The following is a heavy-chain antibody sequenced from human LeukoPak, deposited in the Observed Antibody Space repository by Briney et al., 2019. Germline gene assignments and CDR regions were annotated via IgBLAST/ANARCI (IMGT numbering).Heavy chain of an antibody. CDR1: GYTFTGYY. CDR2: INPNSGGT. D-gene: IGHD4-17*01. J-gene: IGHJ1*01. V-gene: IGHV1-2*02. CDR3: ARAGGDYVLGRSPEYLQH. Sequence: ASVKVSCKASGYTFTGYYMHWVRQAPGQGLEWMGWINPNSGGTNYAQKFQGRVTMTRDTSISTAYMELSRLRSDDTAVYYCARAGGDYVLGRSPEYLQHWGQGTLVTVSS.